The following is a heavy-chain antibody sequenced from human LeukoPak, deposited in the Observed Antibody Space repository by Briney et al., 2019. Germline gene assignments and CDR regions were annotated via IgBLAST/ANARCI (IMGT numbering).Heavy chain of an antibody. Sequence: PSETLSLTCTVSGGSISSGDYYWSWIRQPPGKGLEWTGYIYYSGSTYYNPSLKSRVTISVDTSKNQFSLKLSFVTAADTAVYYCARSYNWNDGFDYWGQGTLVTVSS. V-gene: IGHV4-30-4*01. CDR1: GGSISSGDYY. CDR2: IYYSGST. CDR3: ARSYNWNDGFDY. J-gene: IGHJ4*02. D-gene: IGHD1-20*01.